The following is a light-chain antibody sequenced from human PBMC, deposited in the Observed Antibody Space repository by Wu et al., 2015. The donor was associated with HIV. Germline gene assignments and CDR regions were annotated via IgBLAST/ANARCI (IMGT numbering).Light chain of an antibody. J-gene: IGKJ2*01. CDR2: GAS. V-gene: IGKV3-7*04. CDR1: QSVSSSY. Sequence: PGERVTRSCRASQSVSSSYLTWYQQKPGQAPRLLIYGASTRATGIPARFSGSGSGTDFTFTISSLQPEDFAVYYCQQDYNPLVPVFG. CDR3: QQDYNPLVPV.